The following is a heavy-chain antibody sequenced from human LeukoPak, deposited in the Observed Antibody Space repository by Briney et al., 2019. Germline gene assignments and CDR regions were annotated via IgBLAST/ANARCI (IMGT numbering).Heavy chain of an antibody. Sequence: GGSLRLSCAASGFTFSSYWTSWVRQAAGKGLEWVANIKQEGSEKYYVDSVKGRFTISRDNAKNSLYLQMNSLRAEDTAVYYCARDQSYCSSSSCPWEPFDYWGQGTLVTVSS. V-gene: IGHV3-7*05. D-gene: IGHD2-2*01. CDR1: GFTFSSYW. CDR2: IKQEGSEK. J-gene: IGHJ4*02. CDR3: ARDQSYCSSSSCPWEPFDY.